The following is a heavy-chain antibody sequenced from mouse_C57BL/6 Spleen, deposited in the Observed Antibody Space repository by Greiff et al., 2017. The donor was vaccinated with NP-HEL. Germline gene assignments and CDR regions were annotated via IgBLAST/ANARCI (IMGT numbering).Heavy chain of an antibody. V-gene: IGHV5-17*01. D-gene: IGHD2-1*01. CDR1: GFTFSDYG. CDR3: ARLGNYGTMDY. Sequence: EVKLMESGGGLVKPGGSLKLSCAASGFTFSDYGMHWVRQAPEKGLEWVAYISSGSSTIYYVDTVKGRFTISRDNAKNTLFLQMTSLRSEDTAMYYCARLGNYGTMDYWGQGTSVTVSS. J-gene: IGHJ4*01. CDR2: ISSGSSTI.